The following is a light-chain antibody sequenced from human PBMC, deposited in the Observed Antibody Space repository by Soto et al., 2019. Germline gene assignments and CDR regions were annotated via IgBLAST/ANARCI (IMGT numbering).Light chain of an antibody. CDR3: HQFTSYPLT. CDR2: DAS. CDR1: QGINSA. Sequence: AIQLTQSPSSLSASVGDRVTITCRASQGINSALAWYQQKPGKAPKLLIYDASSLESGVPSRFTGSGSGTDFTLTISSLQPENFATYYCHQFTSYPLTFGGGTKVEIK. V-gene: IGKV1-13*02. J-gene: IGKJ4*01.